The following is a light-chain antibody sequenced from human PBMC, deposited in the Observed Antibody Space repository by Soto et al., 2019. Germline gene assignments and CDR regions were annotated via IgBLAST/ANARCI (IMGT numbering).Light chain of an antibody. CDR1: SCNIGAGYD. Sequence: QSALTQPPSVSGAPGQRVTISCTGSSCNIGAGYDVHWYQQLPGTAPKLLIYGNSNRPSGVPDRFSGSKSGTSASLAITGLQAEDEADYYCQSYDSSMSGSYVLGTGTKLTVL. J-gene: IGLJ1*01. CDR3: QSYDSSMSGSYV. V-gene: IGLV1-40*01. CDR2: GNS.